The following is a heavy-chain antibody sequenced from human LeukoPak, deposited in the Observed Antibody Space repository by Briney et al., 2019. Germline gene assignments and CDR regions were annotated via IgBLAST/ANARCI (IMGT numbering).Heavy chain of an antibody. D-gene: IGHD3-3*01. CDR3: AKDRDDFWSGYYDPWFGY. CDR2: ISGSGGSA. CDR1: GFTFSSYA. J-gene: IGHJ4*02. Sequence: PGGSLRLSCAASGFTFSSYAMNWVRQAPGKGLEWVSAISGSGGSAYYADSVKGRFTISRDNSKNTLYLQMNSLRAADTAVYYCAKDRDDFWSGYYDPWFGYWGQGTLVTVSS. V-gene: IGHV3-23*01.